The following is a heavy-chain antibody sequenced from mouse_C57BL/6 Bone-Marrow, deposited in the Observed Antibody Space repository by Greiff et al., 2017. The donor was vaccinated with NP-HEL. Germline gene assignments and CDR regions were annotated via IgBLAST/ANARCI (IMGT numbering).Heavy chain of an antibody. CDR2: IDPSDSYT. J-gene: IGHJ3*01. D-gene: IGHD2-2*01. CDR3: AREGMVTTGPWFAY. Sequence: QVQLQQSGAELVRPGTSVKLSCKASGYTFTSYWMHWVKQRPGQGLEWIGVIDPSDSYTNYNQKFKGRATLTVDTSSSTAYIQLSSLTSEDSAVYYCAREGMVTTGPWFAYWGQGTLVTVSA. V-gene: IGHV1-59*01. CDR1: GYTFTSYW.